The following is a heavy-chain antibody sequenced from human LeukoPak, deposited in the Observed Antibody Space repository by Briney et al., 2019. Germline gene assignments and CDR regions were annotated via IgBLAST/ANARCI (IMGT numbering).Heavy chain of an antibody. CDR3: ARSHGSGSYYNLNDY. CDR1: GGSISNYY. CDR2: IYYSGST. V-gene: IGHV4-59*01. J-gene: IGHJ4*02. Sequence: PPETLSLTCTVSGGSISNYYWSWIRQPPGKGLEWIGYIYYSGSTNYNPSLRSRVTISVDTSKNQFSLKLSSVTAADTAVYYCARSHGSGSYYNLNDYWGQGALVTVSS. D-gene: IGHD3-10*01.